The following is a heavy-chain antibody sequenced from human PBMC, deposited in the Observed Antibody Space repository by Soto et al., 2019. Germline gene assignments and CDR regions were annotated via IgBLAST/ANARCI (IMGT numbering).Heavy chain of an antibody. V-gene: IGHV1-18*01. CDR1: GYTFINYG. CDR3: ARGKDFGLVTPSKTNWFDP. Sequence: QVQLVQSGAEVKEPGASVKVSSKASGYTFINYGISWVRQDPGQGLEWMGWISAYNGNANYAQNLQGRVTMTTDTSTSTAYMELRSLRSDDTAVYYCARGKDFGLVTPSKTNWFDPWGQGTLVTVSS. D-gene: IGHD3-3*01. J-gene: IGHJ5*02. CDR2: ISAYNGNA.